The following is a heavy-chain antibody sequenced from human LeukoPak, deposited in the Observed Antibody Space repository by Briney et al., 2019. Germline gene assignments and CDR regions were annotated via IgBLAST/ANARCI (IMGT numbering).Heavy chain of an antibody. CDR3: VRKIGSSSWQDYYYGMDV. Sequence: GGSLRLSCAASGFTFSSYSMNWVRQAPGKGLEWVSYISSSSSTIYYADSVKGRFTISRDNSKNTLYLQMNSLRAEDTAVYYCVRKIGSSSWQDYYYGMDVWGQGTTVTVSS. CDR1: GFTFSSYS. D-gene: IGHD6-13*01. V-gene: IGHV3-48*01. J-gene: IGHJ6*02. CDR2: ISSSSSTI.